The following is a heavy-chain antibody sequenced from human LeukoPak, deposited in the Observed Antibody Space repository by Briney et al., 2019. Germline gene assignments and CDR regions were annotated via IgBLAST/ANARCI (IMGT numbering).Heavy chain of an antibody. CDR3: AKDLIAEDTHCFDY. J-gene: IGHJ4*02. CDR1: GFTFSSYW. CDR2: IKQDGSEK. Sequence: GGSLRLSCAASGFTFSSYWMSWVRQAPGKGLEWVATIKQDGSEKYYVDSVKGRFTISRDNSKNSLYLQMNSLRAEDMAVYYCAKDLIAEDTHCFDYWGQGILVTVSS. V-gene: IGHV3-7*04. D-gene: IGHD6-25*01.